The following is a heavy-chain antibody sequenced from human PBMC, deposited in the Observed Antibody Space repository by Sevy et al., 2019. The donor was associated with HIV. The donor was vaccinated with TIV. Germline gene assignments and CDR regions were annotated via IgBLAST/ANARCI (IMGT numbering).Heavy chain of an antibody. J-gene: IGHJ4*02. D-gene: IGHD6-13*01. V-gene: IGHV3-53*01. CDR2: IYSGGAT. CDR1: GLTVSSNY. CDR3: ARGGLDSNWFRSFDY. Sequence: GSLRLSCAVSGLTVSSNYMSWVRQAPGKGLEWVSLIYSGGATYYADSVNGRFTISGDDSKNTLYLQMDGLRAEDTAVYYCARGGLDSNWFRSFDYWGRGTLVTVSS.